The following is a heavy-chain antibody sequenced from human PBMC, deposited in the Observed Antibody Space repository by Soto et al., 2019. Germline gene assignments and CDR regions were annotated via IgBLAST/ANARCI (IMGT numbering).Heavy chain of an antibody. J-gene: IGHJ4*02. CDR3: ATRSPAFDD. Sequence: ASVKVSCKTSGYTFTSYGISWVRQAPGQGLEWMGWITTDKGKTTYAQKFQGRVTMTTDTSTSTAYMELRSLRSDDTAVYYCATRSPAFDDWGQGTLVTVSS. CDR2: ITTDKGKT. V-gene: IGHV1-18*01. CDR1: GYTFTSYG.